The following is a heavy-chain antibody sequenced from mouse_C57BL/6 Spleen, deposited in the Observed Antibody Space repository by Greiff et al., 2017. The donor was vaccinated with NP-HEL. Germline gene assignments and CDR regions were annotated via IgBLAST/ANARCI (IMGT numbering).Heavy chain of an antibody. CDR2: IHPNSGST. J-gene: IGHJ1*03. Sequence: QVQLKQSGAELVKPGASVKLSCKASGYTFTSYWMHWVKQRPGQGLEWIGMIHPNSGSTNYNEKFKSKATLTVDKSSSTAYMQLSSLTSEDSAVYYCGGWDDWYFDVWGTGTTVTVSS. CDR1: GYTFTSYW. V-gene: IGHV1-64*01. D-gene: IGHD4-1*01. CDR3: GGWDDWYFDV.